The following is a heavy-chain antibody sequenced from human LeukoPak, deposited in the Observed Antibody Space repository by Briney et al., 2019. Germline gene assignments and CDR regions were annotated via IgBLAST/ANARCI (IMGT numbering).Heavy chain of an antibody. Sequence: SETLSLTCTVSGASISSSGYYWGWVRQPPGRGLEWIGSMSYSGTTWYNPSLKSRVTISADTWESHLSLKLTSVTAADTAIYYCANRGIYGYFDHWGQGTLVAVSS. CDR1: GASISSSGYY. V-gene: IGHV4-39*02. J-gene: IGHJ4*02. CDR2: MSYSGTT. D-gene: IGHD4-17*01. CDR3: ANRGIYGYFDH.